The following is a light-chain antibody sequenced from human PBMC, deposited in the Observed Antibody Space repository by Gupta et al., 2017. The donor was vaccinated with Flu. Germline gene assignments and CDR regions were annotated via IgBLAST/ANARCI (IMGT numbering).Light chain of an antibody. CDR2: DVY. V-gene: IGLV2-11*01. Sequence: GTGSDVGAYNDVSLNQHYPGKAPKLIIYDVYKRPSGVPDRFTRSKSCNTASLTISGLQPEDEADYRCCSYLAAPFFGGGTKLTVL. J-gene: IGLJ2*01. CDR1: GSDVGAYND. CDR3: CSYLAAPF.